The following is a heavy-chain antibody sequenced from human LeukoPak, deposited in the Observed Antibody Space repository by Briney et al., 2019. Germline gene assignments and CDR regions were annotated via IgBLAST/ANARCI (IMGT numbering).Heavy chain of an antibody. CDR3: ARATAYCGGDCYVNWAYYFDY. J-gene: IGHJ4*02. CDR2: INHSGST. V-gene: IGHV4-34*01. CDR1: GGSFSVYY. Sequence: SETLSLTCAVYGGSFSVYYWSWIRQPPGKGLEWIVEINHSGSTNYNPSLKSRVTISVDTSKNQFSLKLSSVTAADTAVYYCARATAYCGGDCYVNWAYYFDYWGQGTLVTVSS. D-gene: IGHD2-21*02.